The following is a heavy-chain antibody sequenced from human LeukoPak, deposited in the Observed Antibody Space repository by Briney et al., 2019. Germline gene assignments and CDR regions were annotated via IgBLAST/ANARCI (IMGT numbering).Heavy chain of an antibody. CDR1: GGSISSGDYD. D-gene: IGHD4-17*01. Sequence: PSETLSLTCTVYGGSISSGDYDWSWIRQPPGRGLEWIRYIYYSGSTYYNPSLKRRVPISVDTSKNQFDPTIRSVTAADTAGYYCARNPPPYGDNVEAFDIWGQGTMVTVSS. CDR3: ARNPPPYGDNVEAFDI. J-gene: IGHJ3*02. V-gene: IGHV4-30-4*08. CDR2: IYYSGST.